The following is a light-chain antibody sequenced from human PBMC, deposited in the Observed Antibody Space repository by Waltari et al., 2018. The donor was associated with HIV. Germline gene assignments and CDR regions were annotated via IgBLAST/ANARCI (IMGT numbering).Light chain of an antibody. CDR1: QGISTY. V-gene: IGKV1-27*01. Sequence: DIQMTQSPSSLSASIGDRVTITCRASQGISTYLAWYQKKPGKAPKRLVSGSKNLDAGVPARFRASGSGIDFTLTISSLQPEDVATYYCQKDYGAPRTFGQGTRVEVK. CDR3: QKDYGAPRT. J-gene: IGKJ1*01. CDR2: GSK.